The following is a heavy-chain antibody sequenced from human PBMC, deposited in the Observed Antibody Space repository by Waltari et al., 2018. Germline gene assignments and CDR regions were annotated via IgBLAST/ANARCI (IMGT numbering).Heavy chain of an antibody. V-gene: IGHV3-30*02. CDR1: GFNFNNDG. CDR3: AKGPDSSHYFSNWLDP. D-gene: IGHD3-22*01. J-gene: IGHJ5*02. Sequence: QAQLVESGGGVVQPGGSLRISWAAAGFNFNNDGMHGVRQAPGKGPEWVAFIEYDGYNKHYADSVKGRFTISRDNSKNTLYLQLSGLSREDTAVYSCAKGPDSSHYFSNWLDPWGQGTLVTVSS. CDR2: IEYDGYNK.